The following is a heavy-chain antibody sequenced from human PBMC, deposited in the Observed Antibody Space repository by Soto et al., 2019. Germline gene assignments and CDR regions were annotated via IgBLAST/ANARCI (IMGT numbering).Heavy chain of an antibody. CDR3: ATSPPYIVVGTAAGNQYYYVMDV. V-gene: IGHV1-69*01. CDR2: IIPVFGTT. CDR1: GGTFSSYA. Sequence: QVQLVQSGAEVKKPGSSVKVSCKASGGTFSSYAISWLRQAPGQGLEWMGGIIPVFGTTNYDQKFQGRVTITADGSTSTAYMELSSLRSADTAVYYCATSPPYIVVGTAAGNQYYYVMDVWGQGTTVTGSS. J-gene: IGHJ6*02. D-gene: IGHD2-2*01.